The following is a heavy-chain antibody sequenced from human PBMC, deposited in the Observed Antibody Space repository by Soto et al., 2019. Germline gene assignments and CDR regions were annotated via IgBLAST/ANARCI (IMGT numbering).Heavy chain of an antibody. CDR1: GFTFSNYA. CDR3: ASRSSGWYFDY. CDR2: ISGSGGST. V-gene: IGHV3-23*01. D-gene: IGHD6-19*01. Sequence: EVQLLESGGGLVQPGGSLRLSCAASGFTFSNYAMNWVRQAPGKGLEWVSVISGSGGSTYYADSVKGRFTISRDNSKNPLYLKMNSLRAEDTAVYYCASRSSGWYFDYWGQGTLVTVSS. J-gene: IGHJ4*02.